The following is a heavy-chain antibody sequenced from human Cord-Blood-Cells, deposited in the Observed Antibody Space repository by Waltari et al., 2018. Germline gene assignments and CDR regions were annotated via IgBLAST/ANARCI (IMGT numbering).Heavy chain of an antibody. CDR3: ASLGYSNYFDY. Sequence: QLQLQESGPGLVKPSETLSLTCTVSGGSISSSSYYWGWIRQPPGKGLEWIGSIYYSGRTYYNPSLKSRVTISVDTSKNQFSLKLSSVTAADTAVYYCASLGYSNYFDYWGQGTLVTVSS. J-gene: IGHJ4*02. D-gene: IGHD4-4*01. CDR1: GGSISSSSYY. CDR2: IYYSGRT. V-gene: IGHV4-39*01.